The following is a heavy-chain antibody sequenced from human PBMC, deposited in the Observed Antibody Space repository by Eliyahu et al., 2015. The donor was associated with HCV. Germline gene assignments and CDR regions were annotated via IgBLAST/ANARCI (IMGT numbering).Heavy chain of an antibody. D-gene: IGHD6-19*01. CDR1: GGSXXTYY. CDR3: ASGGGGIAVAGTGGWFDP. Sequence: QVQLQESGPGLVKPSETLSLTCTVSGGSXXTYYWGWIRQPPGKGLXWIGYIHYSGNTNYNPSXKSRVTISVDTSKNQFSLNLTSVTAADTAVYYCASGGGGIAVAGTGGWFDPWGQGTLVTVSS. CDR2: IHYSGNT. V-gene: IGHV4-59*01. J-gene: IGHJ5*02.